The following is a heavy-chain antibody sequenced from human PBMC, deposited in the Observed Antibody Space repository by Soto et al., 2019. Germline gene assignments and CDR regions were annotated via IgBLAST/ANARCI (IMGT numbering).Heavy chain of an antibody. CDR2: ISWNSGSI. CDR1: GFTFDDYA. V-gene: IGHV3-9*01. J-gene: IGHJ4*01. CDR3: AKGPPTSQGPFDY. Sequence: GGSLRLSCAASGFTFDDYAMHWVRQAPGKGLEWVSGISWNSGSIGYADSVKGRFTISRDNAKNSLYLQMNSLRAEDTALYYCAKGPPTSQGPFDYWGQGTLVTVSS.